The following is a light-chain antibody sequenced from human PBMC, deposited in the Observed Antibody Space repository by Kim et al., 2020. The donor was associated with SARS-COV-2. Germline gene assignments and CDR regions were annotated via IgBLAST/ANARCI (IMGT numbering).Light chain of an antibody. CDR2: DAS. V-gene: IGKV3-20*01. J-gene: IGKJ4*01. Sequence: LSPGERSTLPCRASQSVGNSVAWYQQKPGQAPRLVICDASSRATGISDRFSGSGSGADFTLTISRLEPEDFGVYYCQQFVTVPITFGGGTKLEI. CDR1: QSVGNSV. CDR3: QQFVTVPIT.